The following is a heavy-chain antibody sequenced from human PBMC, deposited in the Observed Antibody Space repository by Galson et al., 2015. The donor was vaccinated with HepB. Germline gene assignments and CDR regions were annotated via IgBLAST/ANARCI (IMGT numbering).Heavy chain of an antibody. Sequence: SLRLSCAASGFTFSDYYMSWIRQAPGKGLEWVSYISSSSSYTNYADSVKGRFSISRDNAKNSLYLQMNSLRAEDTAVYYCARPHDSAGYPDYWGQGTLVTVSS. V-gene: IGHV3-11*06. D-gene: IGHD3-22*01. J-gene: IGHJ4*02. CDR2: ISSSSSYT. CDR1: GFTFSDYY. CDR3: ARPHDSAGYPDY.